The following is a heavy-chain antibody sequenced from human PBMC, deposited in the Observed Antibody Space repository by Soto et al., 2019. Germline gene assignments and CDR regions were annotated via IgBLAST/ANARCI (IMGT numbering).Heavy chain of an antibody. Sequence: SETLSLTCAVYGGSFSGYYWSWIRQPPGKGLEWIGEINHSGSTNYNPSLKSRVTISVDTSKNQFSLKLSSVTAADTAVYYCARGILVPAAKVLGKSPEQRGMDVWGQGTTVTVSS. V-gene: IGHV4-34*01. J-gene: IGHJ6*02. CDR3: ARGILVPAAKVLGKSPEQRGMDV. CDR2: INHSGST. CDR1: GGSFSGYY. D-gene: IGHD2-2*01.